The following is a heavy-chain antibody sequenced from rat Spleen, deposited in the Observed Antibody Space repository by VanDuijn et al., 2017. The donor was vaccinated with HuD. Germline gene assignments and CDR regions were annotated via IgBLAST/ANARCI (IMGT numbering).Heavy chain of an antibody. CDR1: GFTFSNYG. CDR3: TTKFGDY. J-gene: IGHJ2*01. V-gene: IGHV5-20*01. CDR2: ISYDGGST. D-gene: IGHD4-3*01. Sequence: EVQLVESGGGLVQPGRSMKLSCAASGFTFSNYGMAWVRQAPKKGLEWVAYISYDGGSTYYRDSVKGRFTISRDNAKSTLYLQMDSLRSEDTATYYCTTKFGDYWGQGVMVTVSS.